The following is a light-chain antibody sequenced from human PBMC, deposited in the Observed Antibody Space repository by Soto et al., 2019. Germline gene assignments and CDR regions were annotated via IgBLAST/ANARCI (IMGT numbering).Light chain of an antibody. V-gene: IGKV3-20*01. Sequence: EIVLTQSPGTLSLSPGERATLSCRARQSVSNYLAWYQQKPGQAPRLLIYGASSRATGIPDRFSGSGSGTDFTLIISRLEPEDFAVYYCQQYGGSPQTFGQGTKV. CDR1: QSVSNY. CDR3: QQYGGSPQT. J-gene: IGKJ1*01. CDR2: GAS.